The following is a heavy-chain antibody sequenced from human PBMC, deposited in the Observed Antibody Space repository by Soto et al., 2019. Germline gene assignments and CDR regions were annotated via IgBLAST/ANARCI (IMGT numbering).Heavy chain of an antibody. Sequence: ASVKVSCKASGYTFTSYYMHWVRQAPGQGLEWMGIINPSGGSTSYAQKFQGRVTMTRDTSTSTVYMELSSLRSADTAVYYCARPEYSSLGVSGAFDYWGQGTLVTVSS. J-gene: IGHJ4*02. CDR3: ARPEYSSLGVSGAFDY. V-gene: IGHV1-46*01. CDR2: INPSGGST. CDR1: GYTFTSYY. D-gene: IGHD6-6*01.